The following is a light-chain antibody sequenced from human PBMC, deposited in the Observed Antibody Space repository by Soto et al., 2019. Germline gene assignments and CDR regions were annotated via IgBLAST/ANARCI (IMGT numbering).Light chain of an antibody. V-gene: IGKV1-33*01. Sequence: IQMTQSPSYLSASVGDRVTITCQASQDIKNYLIWYQQKPGKAPKLLIYDASTLGTGVSSRFSGSGSGTHFTLTISSLQPEDIATYYCQQFDSVPCTFGQGTKLEIK. CDR3: QQFDSVPCT. CDR2: DAS. J-gene: IGKJ2*02. CDR1: QDIKNY.